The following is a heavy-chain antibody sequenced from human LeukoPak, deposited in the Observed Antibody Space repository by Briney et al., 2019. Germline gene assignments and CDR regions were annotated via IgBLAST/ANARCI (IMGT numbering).Heavy chain of an antibody. CDR3: VRGYSFGPYGMDV. CDR2: ISDSGGSK. Sequence: GGSLRLSCSDSGFPFSSYAMHWVRQAPGKGLEYVSAISDSGGSKYYADSVKGRFTISRDNSKNTLYLQMSSLRAEDTAVYFCVRGYSFGPYGMDVWGQGTTVTVSS. J-gene: IGHJ6*02. CDR1: GFPFSSYA. V-gene: IGHV3-64D*09. D-gene: IGHD2-15*01.